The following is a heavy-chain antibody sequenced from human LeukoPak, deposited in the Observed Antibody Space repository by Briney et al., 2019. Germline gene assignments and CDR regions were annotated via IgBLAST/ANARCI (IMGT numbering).Heavy chain of an antibody. V-gene: IGHV4-59*12. J-gene: IGHJ4*02. Sequence: ASETLSLTCTVSGGSISSYYWSWIRQPPGKGLEWIGYICYSGSTNYNPSLKSRVTISVDTSKNQFSLKLSSVTAADTAVYYCARVVAATLIDYWGQGTLVTVSS. CDR1: GGSISSYY. D-gene: IGHD2-15*01. CDR3: ARVVAATLIDY. CDR2: ICYSGST.